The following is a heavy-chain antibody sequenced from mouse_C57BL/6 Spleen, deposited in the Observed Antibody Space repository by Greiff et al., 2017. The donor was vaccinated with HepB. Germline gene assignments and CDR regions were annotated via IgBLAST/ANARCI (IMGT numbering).Heavy chain of an antibody. V-gene: IGHV1-9*01. J-gene: IGHJ4*01. Sequence: QVQLQQSGAELMKPGASVKLSCKATGYTFTGYWIEWVKQRPGHGLEWIGEILPGSGSTNNNEKFKGKATFTADTSSNTAYMQLSSLTTEDSAIYYCARRTTVRDYWGQGTSVTVSS. D-gene: IGHD1-1*01. CDR3: ARRTTVRDY. CDR2: ILPGSGST. CDR1: GYTFTGYW.